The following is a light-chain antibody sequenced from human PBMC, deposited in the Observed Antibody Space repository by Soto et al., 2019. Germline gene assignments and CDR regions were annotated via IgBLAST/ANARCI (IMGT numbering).Light chain of an antibody. CDR1: QDINKF. CDR2: SAS. V-gene: IGKV1-9*01. Sequence: IQLTQSPSSLSASVGDRVTVTCRASQDINKFLAWFQQKPGKAPNLLIFSASTLQSALPSRFSGGGSGTDFTLTIDSLQPEDFAPYYCQQLKTYPYTFGQGTKLEIK. CDR3: QQLKTYPYT. J-gene: IGKJ2*01.